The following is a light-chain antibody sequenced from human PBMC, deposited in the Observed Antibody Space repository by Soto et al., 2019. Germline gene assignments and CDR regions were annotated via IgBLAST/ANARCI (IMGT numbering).Light chain of an antibody. CDR1: QSVNIY. J-gene: IGKJ4*01. CDR3: QQYDDWLRLT. Sequence: EIVMTQSPATLSVSPGERATLSCRASQSVNIYLAWYQEKPGQAPRLLICGASSRATGIPARFSGSGSGTEFNLTISSLQSEDFAVYFCQQYDDWLRLTFGGGTKVDIK. V-gene: IGKV3D-15*01. CDR2: GAS.